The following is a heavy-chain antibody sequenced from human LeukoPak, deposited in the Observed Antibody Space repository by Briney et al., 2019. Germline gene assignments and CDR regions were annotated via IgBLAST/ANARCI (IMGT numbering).Heavy chain of an antibody. Sequence: ASVKVSCKASGYTFTSYGISWVRQAPGQGLEWMGWISAYNGNTNYAQKLQGRVTMTTDTSTTTAYMELRSLRSDDTAVYYCARGVGDDYGIYYYYYMDVWGKGTTVTVSS. J-gene: IGHJ6*03. D-gene: IGHD4-17*01. CDR1: GYTFTSYG. CDR3: ARGVGDDYGIYYYYYMDV. CDR2: ISAYNGNT. V-gene: IGHV1-18*01.